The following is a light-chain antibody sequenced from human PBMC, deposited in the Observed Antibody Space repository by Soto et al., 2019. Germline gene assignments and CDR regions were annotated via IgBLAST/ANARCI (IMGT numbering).Light chain of an antibody. J-gene: IGKJ1*01. CDR2: DAS. CDR3: QQRSNWPPWT. V-gene: IGKV3-11*01. Sequence: EIVLTQSPATLSLSPGERATLSCRASQSVDSYLAWYQQKPGQAPRLLIYDASNRATGIPARFSGSGSGTDFTLTISSLEPEDFAVYYCQQRSNWPPWTFGQGTK. CDR1: QSVDSY.